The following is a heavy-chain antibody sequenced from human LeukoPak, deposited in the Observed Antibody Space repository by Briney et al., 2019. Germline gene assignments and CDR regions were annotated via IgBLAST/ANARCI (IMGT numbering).Heavy chain of an antibody. Sequence: GGSLRLSCAASGFTFSDYYMSWIRQAPGKGLEWVSYISSSSSIEYYADSVKGRFTISRDNAKNSLYLQMNSLRAEDTAVYYCAREGYYYDSTGYTYYFDYWGQGTLVTVSS. CDR1: GFTFSDYY. CDR2: ISSSSSIE. D-gene: IGHD3-22*01. V-gene: IGHV3-11*04. J-gene: IGHJ4*02. CDR3: AREGYYYDSTGYTYYFDY.